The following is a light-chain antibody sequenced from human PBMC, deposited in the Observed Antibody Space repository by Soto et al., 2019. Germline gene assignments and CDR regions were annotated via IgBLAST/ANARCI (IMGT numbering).Light chain of an antibody. V-gene: IGKV1-39*01. CDR1: QSISNY. J-gene: IGKJ5*01. Sequence: DIQMTQSPSSLSASVGDRITITCRASQSISNYLNWYQQKPGKAPKLLIFAASSLQSGVPSRFSGSGSGTDFTLTISSLLPEDFATYYCQQTYSTPLITFGQGTRLEIK. CDR2: AAS. CDR3: QQTYSTPLIT.